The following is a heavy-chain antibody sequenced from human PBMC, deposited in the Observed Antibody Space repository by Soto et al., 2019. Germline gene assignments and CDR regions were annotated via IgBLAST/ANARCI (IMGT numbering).Heavy chain of an antibody. J-gene: IGHJ4*02. V-gene: IGHV1-24*01. CDR2: FDPEDGET. CDR3: ATAYYYDSSGYPAWIDYFDY. Sequence: GASVKVSCKVSGYTLTELSMHWLRQAPGKGLEWMGGFDPEDGETIYAQKFQGRVTMTEDTSTDTAYMELSSLRSEDTAVYYCATAYYYDSSGYPAWIDYFDYWGQGTLVTVSS. CDR1: GYTLTELS. D-gene: IGHD3-22*01.